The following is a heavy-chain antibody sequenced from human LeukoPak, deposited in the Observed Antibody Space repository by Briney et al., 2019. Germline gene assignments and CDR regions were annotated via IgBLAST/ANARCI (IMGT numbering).Heavy chain of an antibody. J-gene: IGHJ5*02. CDR2: ISAYNGNT. Sequence: PGASVKVSCKASGYTFSSYGVSWVRQASGQGLEWMGWISAYNGNTNYAQKLQGRVTMTTDTSTSTAYMQLRSLRSDDTAVYYCARAGSITIFGVVVAHNWFDPWGQGTLVTVSS. V-gene: IGHV1-18*01. CDR3: ARAGSITIFGVVVAHNWFDP. CDR1: GYTFSSYG. D-gene: IGHD3-3*01.